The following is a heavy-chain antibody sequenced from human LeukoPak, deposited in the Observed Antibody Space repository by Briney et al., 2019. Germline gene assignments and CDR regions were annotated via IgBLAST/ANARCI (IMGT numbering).Heavy chain of an antibody. CDR2: ISTGSSTI. V-gene: IGHV3-48*02. CDR3: ARDVERTGGTYYYGSRSPRG. D-gene: IGHD3-10*01. J-gene: IGHJ4*02. CDR1: GFTFSSYS. Sequence: PGGSLRLSCAASGFTFSSYSMIWVRQAPGKGLEWVSYISTGSSTIYYADSVKGRFTISRDNAKNSLYLQMNSLRDEDTAVYYCARDVERTGGTYYYGSRSPRGWGQGTLVTVSS.